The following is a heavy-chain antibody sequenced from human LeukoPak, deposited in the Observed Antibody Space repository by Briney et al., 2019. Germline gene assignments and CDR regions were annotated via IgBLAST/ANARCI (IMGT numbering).Heavy chain of an antibody. CDR3: ASLDGQLASSAFDI. D-gene: IGHD6-13*01. CDR2: ISYDGSNK. CDR1: GFTFSSYA. V-gene: IGHV3-30*04. J-gene: IGHJ3*02. Sequence: GGSLRHSCAASGFTFSSYAMHWVRQAPGKGLEWVAVISYDGSNKYYADSVKGRFTISRDNSKNTLYLQMNGLRAEDTAVYYCASLDGQLASSAFDIWGQGTMVTVSS.